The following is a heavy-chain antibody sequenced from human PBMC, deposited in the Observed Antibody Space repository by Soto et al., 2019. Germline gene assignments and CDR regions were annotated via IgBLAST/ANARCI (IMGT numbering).Heavy chain of an antibody. J-gene: IGHJ4*02. V-gene: IGHV3-48*03. CDR1: GFSFSNYA. CDR2: ISLSGSTI. Sequence: GVSLKLSCAASGFSFSNYALNGFRQAPGKGLEWVSYISLSGSTIYYADSVKGRFTISRDDAKNSLYLQMDSLRADDTAVYYCARESFSASPNFFDYWGQGTLVTVSS. CDR3: ARESFSASPNFFDY. D-gene: IGHD3-3*02.